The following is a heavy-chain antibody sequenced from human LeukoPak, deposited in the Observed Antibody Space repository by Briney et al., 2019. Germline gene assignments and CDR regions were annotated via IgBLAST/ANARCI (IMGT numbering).Heavy chain of an antibody. CDR3: AKDGLARGANWFDP. Sequence: PGGSLRLSCAASGFTFSNYAMSWVRQAPGKGLEWVSVISGSGGSTYYADSVKGRFTISRDNSKNTLYLQMNSLRVEDTAIYYCAKDGLARGANWFDPWGQGTLVTVSS. J-gene: IGHJ5*02. CDR1: GFTFSNYA. CDR2: ISGSGGST. V-gene: IGHV3-23*01. D-gene: IGHD3-10*01.